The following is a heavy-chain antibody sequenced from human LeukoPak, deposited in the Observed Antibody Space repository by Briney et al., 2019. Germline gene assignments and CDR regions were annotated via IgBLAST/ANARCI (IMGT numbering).Heavy chain of an antibody. CDR2: INPNSGGT. CDR1: GYTFTGYY. V-gene: IGHV1-2*02. J-gene: IGHJ4*02. CDR3: ARGYCSSTSCGPDY. D-gene: IGHD2-2*01. Sequence: ASVKVSCKASGYTFTGYYMHWVRQAPGQGLEWMGWINPNSGGTNYAQKFQGRVTMTRDTSISTAFMELSRLRSDDTAVYCCARGYCSSTSCGPDYWGQGTLVTVSS.